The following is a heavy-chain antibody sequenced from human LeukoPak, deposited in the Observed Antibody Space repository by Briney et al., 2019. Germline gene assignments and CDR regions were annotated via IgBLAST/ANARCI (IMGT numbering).Heavy chain of an antibody. Sequence: PGGSLRLSCAASGFTFSDYYMNWIRQAPGKGLEWLSYISSTSSHINYADSVKGRFTVSRDNAKNSLYLQMNSLGAEDTAVYYCANFRLGSTEGFDYWGQGTLVTVSS. D-gene: IGHD7-27*01. CDR3: ANFRLGSTEGFDY. CDR2: ISSTSSHI. CDR1: GFTFSDYY. J-gene: IGHJ4*02. V-gene: IGHV3-11*03.